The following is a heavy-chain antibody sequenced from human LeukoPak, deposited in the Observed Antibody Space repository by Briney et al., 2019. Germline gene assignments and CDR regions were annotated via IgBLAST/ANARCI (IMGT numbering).Heavy chain of an antibody. D-gene: IGHD5-18*01. CDR3: ARDQYSYAHAAH. V-gene: IGHV3-66*01. J-gene: IGHJ4*02. CDR1: GFTFSSYS. Sequence: GGSLRLSCAASGFTFSSYSLNWVRLAPGKGLEWVSLIYSGDITYYADSVKGRFTISRDNSKNTLYLQMNSLRAEDTAMYYCARDQYSYAHAAHWGQGTLVTVSS. CDR2: IYSGDIT.